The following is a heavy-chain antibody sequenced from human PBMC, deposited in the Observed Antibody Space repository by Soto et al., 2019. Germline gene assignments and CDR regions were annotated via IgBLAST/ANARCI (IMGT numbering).Heavy chain of an antibody. CDR3: AKDAFDYYDSSGYYSLDYYYYGMDV. CDR2: ISGSGGST. V-gene: IGHV3-23*01. D-gene: IGHD3-22*01. Sequence: PGGSLRLSCAASGFTFSSYAMSWVRQAPGKGLEWVSAISGSGGSTYYADSVKGRFTISRDNSKNTLYLQMNSLRAEDTAVYYCAKDAFDYYDSSGYYSLDYYYYGMDVWGQGTTVTVSS. J-gene: IGHJ6*02. CDR1: GFTFSSYA.